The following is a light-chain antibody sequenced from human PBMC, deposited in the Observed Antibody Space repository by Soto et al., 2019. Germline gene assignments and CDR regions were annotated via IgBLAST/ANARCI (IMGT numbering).Light chain of an antibody. CDR3: EGYHSFSGR. J-gene: IGKJ1*01. CDR2: RAS. Sequence: DIQLIPSHCNMAASVGDVVTITCRASERISNWLAWYQQRPGKAPRLLIYRASNLESGVPSRFSGSGAGTEIRVSFSSLAPDEFAIYFCEGYHSFSGRFGQGTKVDI. V-gene: IGKV1-5*03. CDR1: ERISNW.